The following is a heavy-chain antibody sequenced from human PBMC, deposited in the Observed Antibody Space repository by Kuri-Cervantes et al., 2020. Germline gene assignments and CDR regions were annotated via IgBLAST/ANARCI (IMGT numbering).Heavy chain of an antibody. Sequence: GGSLRLSCAASGFTFSSYAMHWVRQAPGKGLEWVAFIWYDGSNKYYADSVKGRFTISRDNSKNTLYLQMNSLRAEDTAVYYCARDRGRLAFDIWGQGTMVNVSS. D-gene: IGHD3-10*01. CDR2: IWYDGSNK. CDR3: ARDRGRLAFDI. V-gene: IGHV3-33*08. CDR1: GFTFSSYA. J-gene: IGHJ3*02.